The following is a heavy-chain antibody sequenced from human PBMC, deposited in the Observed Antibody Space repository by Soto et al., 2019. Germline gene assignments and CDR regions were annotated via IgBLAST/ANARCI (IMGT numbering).Heavy chain of an antibody. Sequence: ASVKLSWKPSDYTFPICSISLVRHHPGQGLEWTGWIHAYNVNTNYTQKLQGRVTMNTDTSTSTAYMELRSLRSDDMSVYYCERERGCNPYLDYWGQGTLVTVSS. V-gene: IGHV1-18*03. D-gene: IGHD2-15*01. CDR2: IHAYNVNT. CDR3: ERERGCNPYLDY. J-gene: IGHJ4*02. CDR1: DYTFPICS.